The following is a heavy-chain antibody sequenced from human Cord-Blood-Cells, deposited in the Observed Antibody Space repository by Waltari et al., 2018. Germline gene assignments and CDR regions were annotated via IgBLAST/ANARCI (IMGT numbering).Heavy chain of an antibody. Sequence: QVQLQESGPGLVKPSETLSLTCAVSGYSISSGNYWGWIRQPPGKGLEWIGSIYQSGSTHYIPSLKERVTRLVDTSKNQFPLKLRSVTAADTAVYYGARAMGAYCGGDCYFDYWGQGTLVTVSS. CDR2: IYQSGST. CDR1: GYSISSGNY. CDR3: ARAMGAYCGGDCYFDY. J-gene: IGHJ4*02. V-gene: IGHV4-38-2*01. D-gene: IGHD2-21*01.